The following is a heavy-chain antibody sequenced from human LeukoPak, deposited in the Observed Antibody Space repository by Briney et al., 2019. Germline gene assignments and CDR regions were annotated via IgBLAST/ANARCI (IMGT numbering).Heavy chain of an antibody. CDR3: TRGGMEYQLLLAVWFDP. J-gene: IGHJ5*02. CDR1: GGSISSGGYY. Sequence: PSQTLSLTCTVSGGSISSGGYYWSWIRQHPGKGLEWIGYIYYSGSTYYNPSLKSRVTISVDTSKNQFSLKLSSVTAADTAVYYCTRGGMEYQLLLAVWFDPWGQGTLVTVSS. D-gene: IGHD2-2*01. V-gene: IGHV4-31*03. CDR2: IYYSGST.